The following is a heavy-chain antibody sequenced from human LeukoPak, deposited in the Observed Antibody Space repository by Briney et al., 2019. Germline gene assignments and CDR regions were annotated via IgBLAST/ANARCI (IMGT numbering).Heavy chain of an antibody. Sequence: GGSLRLSCAASGFTFSNYAMSWVRQAPGKGLEWVSSISGSNDNTYYADSVKDRFTISRDNSKNTPSLQMNSLRAEDTAVYYCAKGRGTTVTSAANYWGQGTLVTVSS. V-gene: IGHV3-23*01. CDR2: ISGSNDNT. J-gene: IGHJ4*02. CDR3: AKGRGTTVTSAANY. CDR1: GFTFSNYA. D-gene: IGHD4-17*01.